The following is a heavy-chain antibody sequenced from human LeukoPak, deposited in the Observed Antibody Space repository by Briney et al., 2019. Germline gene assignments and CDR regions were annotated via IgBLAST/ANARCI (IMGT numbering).Heavy chain of an antibody. V-gene: IGHV3-7*01. CDR2: TKEDGSEK. CDR3: TRDTGCSGGTCYLFYDS. J-gene: IGHJ4*02. D-gene: IGHD2-15*01. Sequence: PGGSLRLSCAASRFTFSTYWMTWVRQAPGKGLEWVANTKEDGSEKYYVDSVKGRFTISRDNAKNSLYLQMNTLRAEDTAVYYCTRDTGCSGGTCYLFYDSWGQGTLVTVSS. CDR1: RFTFSTYW.